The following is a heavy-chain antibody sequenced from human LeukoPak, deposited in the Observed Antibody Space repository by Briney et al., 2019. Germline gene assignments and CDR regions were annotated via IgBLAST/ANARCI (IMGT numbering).Heavy chain of an antibody. CDR1: GFTVSSNH. D-gene: IGHD6-13*01. CDR3: ARDRWAAASFDAFDI. V-gene: IGHV3-66*01. CDR2: IYSGGST. Sequence: GGSLRLSCAASGFTVSSNHMSWVRQAPGKGLEWVSVIYSGGSTYYADSVKGRFTISRDNSKNTLYLQMNSLRAEDTAVYYCARDRWAAASFDAFDIWGQGTMVTVSS. J-gene: IGHJ3*02.